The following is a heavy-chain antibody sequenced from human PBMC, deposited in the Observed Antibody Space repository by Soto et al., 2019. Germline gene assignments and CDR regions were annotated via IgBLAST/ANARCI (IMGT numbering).Heavy chain of an antibody. V-gene: IGHV3-21*01. D-gene: IGHD1-26*01. CDR2: ISSSSSYI. CDR1: GFTFSSYS. CDR3: ARVRVSHSGSYYPFDY. J-gene: IGHJ4*02. Sequence: PGGSLRLSCAASGFTFSSYSMNWVRQAPGKGLEWVSSISSSSSYIYYADSVKGRFTISRDNAKNSLYLQMNSLRAEDTAVYYCARVRVSHSGSYYPFDYWGQGTLVTVSS.